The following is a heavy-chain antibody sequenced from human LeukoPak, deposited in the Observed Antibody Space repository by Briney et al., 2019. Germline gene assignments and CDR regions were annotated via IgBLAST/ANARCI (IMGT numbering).Heavy chain of an antibody. V-gene: IGHV3-7*01. CDR1: GFTFSSLW. Sequence: GGSLRLSCAASGFTFSSLWMTWVRQAPGKGLVWVANINQDGSEKYYVDSVKGRFTISRDSAKNSVYLQMNSLRVEDTAVYYCARDGGVSGYDLLDYWGRGTLVTVSS. J-gene: IGHJ4*02. D-gene: IGHD5-12*01. CDR2: INQDGSEK. CDR3: ARDGGVSGYDLLDY.